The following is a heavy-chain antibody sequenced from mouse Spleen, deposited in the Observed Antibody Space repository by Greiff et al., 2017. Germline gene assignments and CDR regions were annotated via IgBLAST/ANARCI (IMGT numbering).Heavy chain of an antibody. J-gene: IGHJ2*01. CDR1: GYSITSGYY. CDR2: ISYDGSN. Sequence: ESGPGLVKPSQSLSLTCSVTGYSITSGYYWNWIRQFPGNKLEWMGYISYDGSNNYNPSLKNRISITRDTSKNQFFLKLNSVTTEDTATYYCARDLRWGQGTTLTVSS. CDR3: ARDLR. V-gene: IGHV3-6*01.